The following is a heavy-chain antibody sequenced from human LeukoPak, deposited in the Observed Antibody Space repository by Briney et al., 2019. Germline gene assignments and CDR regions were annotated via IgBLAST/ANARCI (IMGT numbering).Heavy chain of an antibody. D-gene: IGHD4-17*01. CDR1: GYAFTSYG. CDR2: ISAYNGNT. J-gene: IGHJ4*02. V-gene: IGHV1-18*01. CDR3: ARAWFDYAITHFDY. Sequence: ASVKLSCKSSGYAFTSYGISWVRQAPGQGLEWMGWISAYNGNTNYAQKLHGRVTMTTDTSTSTAYMELRSLRSDDTAVYYCARAWFDYAITHFDYWGQGTLVTVSS.